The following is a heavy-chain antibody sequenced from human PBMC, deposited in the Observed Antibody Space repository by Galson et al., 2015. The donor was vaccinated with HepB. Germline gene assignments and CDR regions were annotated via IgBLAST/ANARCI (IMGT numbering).Heavy chain of an antibody. CDR3: ARTLYYYDSRYSSGPYWYFDL. J-gene: IGHJ2*01. CDR1: GFSLSTSAMC. Sequence: PALVKPTQTLTLTCTFSGFSLSTSAMCVSWIRQPPGKALEWLALIDWDDDKYYSTSLKTRLTISKDTPKNQVVLTMTNMDPVDTATYYCARTLYYYDSRYSSGPYWYFDLWGRGTLVTVSS. V-gene: IGHV2-70*01. D-gene: IGHD3-22*01. CDR2: IDWDDDK.